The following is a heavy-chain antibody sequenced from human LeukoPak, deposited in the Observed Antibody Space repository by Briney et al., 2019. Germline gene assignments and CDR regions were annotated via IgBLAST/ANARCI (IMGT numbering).Heavy chain of an antibody. J-gene: IGHJ5*02. V-gene: IGHV3-23*01. CDR1: GFTFSSYA. D-gene: IGHD3-3*01. CDR3: AKLPRGDLTIFGVVIPNWFDP. CDR2: ISGSGGST. Sequence: GGSLRLSCAASGFTFSSYAMCWVRQAPGKGLEWVSAISGSGGSTYYADSVKGRFTISRDNSKNTLYLQMNSLRAEDTAVYYCAKLPRGDLTIFGVVIPNWFDPWGQGTLVTVSS.